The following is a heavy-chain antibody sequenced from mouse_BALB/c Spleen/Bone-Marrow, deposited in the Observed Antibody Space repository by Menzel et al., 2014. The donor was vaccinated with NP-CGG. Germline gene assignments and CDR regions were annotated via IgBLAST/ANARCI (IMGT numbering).Heavy chain of an antibody. CDR1: GYAFTSYN. J-gene: IGHJ3*01. CDR2: IDPYNGGT. V-gene: IGHV1S135*01. CDR3: AREGYFAWFAY. Sequence: EVQLQQSGPELVKPGASVKVSCKASGYAFTSYNMYWVKQSHGKSLEWIGYIDPYNGGTTYNQKFKVKATLTVDKSSSTAYMHLNSLTSEDSVVYYCAREGYFAWFAYWGQGTLVTVSA.